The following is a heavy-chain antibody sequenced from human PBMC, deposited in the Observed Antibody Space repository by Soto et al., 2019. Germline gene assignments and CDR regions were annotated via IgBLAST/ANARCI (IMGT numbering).Heavy chain of an antibody. D-gene: IGHD6-19*01. V-gene: IGHV5-10-1*01. Sequence: GESLKISCKGSGYSFTSYWISWVRQMPGKGLEWMGRIDPSDSYTNYSPSFQGHVTISADKSISTAYLQWSSLKASDTAMYYCARSIAVAGTGHAFDIWGQGTMVTVSS. CDR3: ARSIAVAGTGHAFDI. CDR2: IDPSDSYT. J-gene: IGHJ3*02. CDR1: GYSFTSYW.